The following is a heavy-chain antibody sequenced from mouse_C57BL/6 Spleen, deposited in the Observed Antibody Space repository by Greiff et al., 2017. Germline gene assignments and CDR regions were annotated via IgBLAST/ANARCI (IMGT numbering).Heavy chain of an antibody. CDR1: GFSLTSYG. V-gene: IGHV2-5*01. D-gene: IGHD1-1*01. CDR3: AKNDYYGSSYGWYFDV. Sequence: QVQLKQSGPGLVQPSQSLSITCTVSGFSLTSYGVHWVRQSPGKGLEWLGVRWRGGSTDYNAAFMSRLSITKDNSKSQVFFKMNSLQADDTAIYYCAKNDYYGSSYGWYFDVWGTGTTVTVSS. CDR2: RWRGGST. J-gene: IGHJ1*03.